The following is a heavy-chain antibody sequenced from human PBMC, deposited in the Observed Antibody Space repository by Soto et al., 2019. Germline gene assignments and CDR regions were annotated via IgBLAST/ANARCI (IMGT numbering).Heavy chain of an antibody. J-gene: IGHJ6*02. Sequence: PSETLSLTCTVSGGSISSGDYYWSWIRQPPGKGLEWIGYIYYSGSTYYNPSLKSRVTISVDTSKNQFSLKLSSVTAADTAAYYCARVPRVHSNYEDYSYYCGMDVWGQGTTVAVSS. CDR2: IYYSGST. CDR3: ARVPRVHSNYEDYSYYCGMDV. D-gene: IGHD4-4*01. V-gene: IGHV4-30-4*01. CDR1: GGSISSGDYY.